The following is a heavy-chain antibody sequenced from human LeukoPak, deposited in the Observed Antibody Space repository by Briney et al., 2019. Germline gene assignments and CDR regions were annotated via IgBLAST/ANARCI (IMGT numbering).Heavy chain of an antibody. Sequence: HGESLKNSCKGSGYNFTSYWIGWVRQMPGKGPEWMGIMYPGDSDTRYSPSFQGQVTISADKSITTAYVQWSSLKASDTAMYYCARAYYGSSGFDYWGQGTLVTVSS. CDR3: ARAYYGSSGFDY. D-gene: IGHD3-10*01. J-gene: IGHJ4*02. CDR2: MYPGDSDT. CDR1: GYNFTSYW. V-gene: IGHV5-51*01.